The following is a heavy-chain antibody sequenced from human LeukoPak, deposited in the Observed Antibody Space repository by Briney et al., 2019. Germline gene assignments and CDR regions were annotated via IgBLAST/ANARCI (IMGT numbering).Heavy chain of an antibody. V-gene: IGHV1-46*01. CDR3: ARDSYYDSSGYYNRPGY. J-gene: IGHJ4*02. D-gene: IGHD3-22*01. CDR2: INPSGGST. CDR1: GDSFTSYY. Sequence: ASVKVSCKASGDSFTSYYMHWVRQAPGQGLEWMGIINPSGGSTSYAQKFQGRVTMTRDTSTSTVYMELSSLRSEDTAVYYCARDSYYDSSGYYNRPGYWGQGTLVTVSS.